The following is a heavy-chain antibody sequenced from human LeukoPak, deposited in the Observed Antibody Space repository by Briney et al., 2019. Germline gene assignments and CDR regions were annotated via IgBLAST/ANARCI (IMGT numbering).Heavy chain of an antibody. D-gene: IGHD6-19*01. CDR1: GFTFSSYS. CDR2: ISSSSSYI. Sequence: PGGPLRLSCAASGFTFSSYSMNWVRQAPGKGLEWVSSISSSSSYIYYADSVKGRFTISRDNAKNSLYLQMNSLRAEDTAVYYCARVVYSSGWYDFDYWGQGTLVTVSS. CDR3: ARVVYSSGWYDFDY. V-gene: IGHV3-21*01. J-gene: IGHJ4*02.